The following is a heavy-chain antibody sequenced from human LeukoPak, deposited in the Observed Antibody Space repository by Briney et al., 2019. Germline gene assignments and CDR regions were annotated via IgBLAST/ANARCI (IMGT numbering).Heavy chain of an antibody. CDR1: GFTFSSYS. J-gene: IGHJ3*02. Sequence: GGSLRLSCAASGFTFSSYSVNWVRQAPGKGLEWVSSISSSSSYIYYADSVKGRFTISRDNAKNSLYLQMNSLRAEDTAVYYCAKRGTYGSHAFDIWGRGTTVSVSS. V-gene: IGHV3-21*04. D-gene: IGHD2-8*01. CDR3: AKRGTYGSHAFDI. CDR2: ISSSSSYI.